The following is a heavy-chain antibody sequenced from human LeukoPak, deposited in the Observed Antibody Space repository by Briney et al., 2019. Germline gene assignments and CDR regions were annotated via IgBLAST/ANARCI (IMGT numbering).Heavy chain of an antibody. D-gene: IGHD3-10*01. Sequence: SETLSLTCTVSGGSVSSGSYYWSWIRQPAGKGLEWIGRIYSSGSTNYNPSLESRVTMSVDTSKNQFSLKLSSVTAADTAVYYCARESYGSESYYFLDYWGQGTLVTVSS. J-gene: IGHJ4*02. V-gene: IGHV4-61*02. CDR2: IYSSGST. CDR1: GGSVSSGSYY. CDR3: ARESYGSESYYFLDY.